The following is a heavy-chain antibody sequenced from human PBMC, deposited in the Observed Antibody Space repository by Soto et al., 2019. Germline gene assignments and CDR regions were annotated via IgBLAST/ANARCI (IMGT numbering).Heavy chain of an antibody. D-gene: IGHD3-22*01. CDR2: ITSSGRNT. V-gene: IGHV3-23*01. Sequence: GGSLRLSCVASGFTFSSYTMTWVRQAPGKGLEWVSTITSSGRNTYYADSVKGRFTISRDNSKNTLFLQMNSLRADDTAVYYGAKSRLDQSSGYYSLAYWGQGTLVTVSS. CDR3: AKSRLDQSSGYYSLAY. CDR1: GFTFSSYT. J-gene: IGHJ4*02.